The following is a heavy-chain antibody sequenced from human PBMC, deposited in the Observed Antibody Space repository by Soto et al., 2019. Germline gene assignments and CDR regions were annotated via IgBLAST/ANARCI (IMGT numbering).Heavy chain of an antibody. CDR2: IYFTGNT. CDR1: GRFSTSGDHF. Sequence: PSGTLSVISTASGRFSTSGDHFGGWVLQPPGKGLEWIGTIYFTGNTYYTPSLKSRLTMSIDTSKNEFSLRLNSVTAADTAVYYCAGQTFTIAAASYGRSNWFDAWVPVTLVTVSS. D-gene: IGHD6-25*01. CDR3: AGQTFTIAAASYGRSNWFDA. V-gene: IGHV4-39*01. J-gene: IGHJ5*02.